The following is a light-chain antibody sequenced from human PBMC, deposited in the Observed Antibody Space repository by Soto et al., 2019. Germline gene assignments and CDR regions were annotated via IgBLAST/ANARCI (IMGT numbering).Light chain of an antibody. CDR2: GAS. V-gene: IGKV3-20*01. CDR1: QTVSSSS. CDR3: QQYGSSPFT. Sequence: EIVLTQSPGTLSLSPGERATLSCRASQTVSSSSLAWYQQKPGQAPRLLIYGASSRATGIPDRFSGSGSGTDFTLSISRLEPEDFAMYYCQQYGSSPFTFGRGTKVDIK. J-gene: IGKJ4*01.